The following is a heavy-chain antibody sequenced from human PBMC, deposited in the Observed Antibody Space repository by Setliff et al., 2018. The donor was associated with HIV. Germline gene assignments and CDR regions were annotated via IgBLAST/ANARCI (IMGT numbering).Heavy chain of an antibody. D-gene: IGHD2-8*01. Sequence: ASVKVSCKASGYTFNSYGISWVRQAPGQGLEWMGWISGYNGNTNCAQKVQGRVTMTTDTSTSTAYMELRSLRSDDTAVYYCARGYCSNGVCQSFDHWGQGTLVTVSS. V-gene: IGHV1-18*01. CDR2: ISGYNGNT. CDR3: ARGYCSNGVCQSFDH. CDR1: GYTFNSYG. J-gene: IGHJ4*02.